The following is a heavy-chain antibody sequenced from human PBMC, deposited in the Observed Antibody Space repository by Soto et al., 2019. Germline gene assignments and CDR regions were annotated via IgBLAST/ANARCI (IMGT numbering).Heavy chain of an antibody. J-gene: IGHJ3*02. CDR1: GGTFSSYA. V-gene: IGHV1-69*13. Sequence: ASVKVSCKASGGTFSSYAISWVRQAPGQGLEWMGGIIPIFGTANYAQKFQGRVTITADESTSTAYMELSSLRSEDTAVYYCARTSNWGSNDAFDIWGQGTMVTVSS. CDR2: IIPIFGTA. CDR3: ARTSNWGSNDAFDI. D-gene: IGHD7-27*01.